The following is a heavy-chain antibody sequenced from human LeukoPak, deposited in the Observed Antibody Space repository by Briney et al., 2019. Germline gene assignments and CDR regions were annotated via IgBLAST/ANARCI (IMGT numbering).Heavy chain of an antibody. CDR2: IIPVFGIT. J-gene: IGHJ5*02. Sequence: GSSVKVSCKASGGTFSSYIVSWVRQAPRQGLEWMGRIIPVFGITNYAQNFQDRVTITADTSTGTAYMELHSLRSEDTAVYYCARSTEYYDSGGYLGDWFDPWGQGTLVTVSS. CDR3: ARSTEYYDSGGYLGDWFDP. CDR1: GGTFSSYI. V-gene: IGHV1-69*02. D-gene: IGHD3-22*01.